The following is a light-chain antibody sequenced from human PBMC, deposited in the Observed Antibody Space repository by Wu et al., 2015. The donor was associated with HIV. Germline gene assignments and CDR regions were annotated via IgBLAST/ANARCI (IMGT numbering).Light chain of an antibody. J-gene: IGKJ2*01. CDR2: DAS. CDR3: QHRSSWPYT. V-gene: IGKV3-11*01. Sequence: EIVLTQSPATLSLSPGERATLSCRASQSVSSYLAWYQQKPGQAPRLLIYDASNRATGIPARFSGSGSGTDFTLTINSLEPEDFAVYYCQHRSSWPYTFGQGTKLQVK. CDR1: QSVSSY.